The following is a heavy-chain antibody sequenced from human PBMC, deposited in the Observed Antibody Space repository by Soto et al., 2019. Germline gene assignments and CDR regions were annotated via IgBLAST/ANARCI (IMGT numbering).Heavy chain of an antibody. J-gene: IGHJ6*02. CDR2: INAGNGNT. D-gene: IGHD3-22*01. CDR3: ARDAHDSSGSTFYYYYGMDV. Sequence: ASVKVSCKASGYTFTSYAMHWVRQAPGQRLEWMGWINAGNGNTKYSQKFQGRVTITRDTSASTAYMELSSLRSEDTAVYYCARDAHDSSGSTFYYYYGMDVWGQGTTVTVSS. V-gene: IGHV1-3*01. CDR1: GYTFTSYA.